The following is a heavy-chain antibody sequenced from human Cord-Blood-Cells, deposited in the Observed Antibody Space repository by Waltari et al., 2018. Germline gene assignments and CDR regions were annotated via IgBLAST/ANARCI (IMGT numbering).Heavy chain of an antibody. CDR1: GGSFSGYY. V-gene: IGHV4-34*01. D-gene: IGHD3-3*01. CDR2: INHSGST. Sequence: QVQLQQWGAGLLKPSETLSLTCAVYGGSFSGYYWSWIRQPPGKRLEWIGEINHSGSTNYNPSRKSRVTISVNTSKNQFSLKLSSVTAADTAVYYCARVTLTIFGVVNYYYYMDVWGKGTTVTVSS. CDR3: ARVTLTIFGVVNYYYYMDV. J-gene: IGHJ6*03.